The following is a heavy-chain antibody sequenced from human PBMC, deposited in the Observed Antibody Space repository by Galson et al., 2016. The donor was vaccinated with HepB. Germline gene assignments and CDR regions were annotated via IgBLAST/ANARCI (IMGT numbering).Heavy chain of an antibody. Sequence: SLRLSCAASGFTFSRYAMHWVRQAPGKGLEWVAVISYEGSNKYYADSVKGRFTISRDNSKNTLYLQMNSLRPDDTAVYYCARLDPDYGDWYFDLWGQGTLVTVSS. CDR1: GFTFSRYA. D-gene: IGHD4-17*01. V-gene: IGHV3-30*04. J-gene: IGHJ5*02. CDR3: ARLDPDYGDWYFDL. CDR2: ISYEGSNK.